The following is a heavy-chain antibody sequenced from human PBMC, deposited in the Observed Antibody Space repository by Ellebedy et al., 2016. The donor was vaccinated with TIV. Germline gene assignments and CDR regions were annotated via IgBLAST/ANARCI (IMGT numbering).Heavy chain of an antibody. Sequence: GESLKISXAGSGFTFSGSPIHWVRQASGKGLEWLGRIRRKGNSDATAYAASVKGRFTISRDDSKNTAYLQMNSLKAEDTAVYYCTTLGSCSGGSCYHIFNYWGQGTLVTVSS. CDR3: TTLGSCSGGSCYHIFNY. J-gene: IGHJ4*02. D-gene: IGHD2-15*01. V-gene: IGHV3-73*01. CDR2: IRRKGNSDAT. CDR1: GFTFSGSP.